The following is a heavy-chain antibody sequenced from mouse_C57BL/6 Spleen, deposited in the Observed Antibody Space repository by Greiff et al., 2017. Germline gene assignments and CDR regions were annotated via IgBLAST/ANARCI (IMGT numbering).Heavy chain of an antibody. V-gene: IGHV3-1*01. Sequence: VQLKESGPGMVKPSQSLSLTCTVTGYSITSCYDWHWIRPFPGNKLEWMGYISYSGSTNYNPSLKSRISITHDTSKNHFFLKLNSVTTEDTATYCCARGGLLFSIDYWGQGTSVTVSS. J-gene: IGHJ4*01. D-gene: IGHD2-1*01. CDR3: ARGGLLFSIDY. CDR1: GYSITSCYD. CDR2: ISYSGST.